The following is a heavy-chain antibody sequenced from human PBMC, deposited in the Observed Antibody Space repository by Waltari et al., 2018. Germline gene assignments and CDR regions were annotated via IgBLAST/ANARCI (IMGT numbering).Heavy chain of an antibody. Sequence: QVQLVQPGAEVKKPGASGRGSCRASGNTFTNYDINWEAQDTGQGLEWRGWMNPNNGNTGNAQKFQGRVTMTRNTSISTAYMELSSLRSEDTAVYYCARGRGITDDAFDIWGQGTMVTVSS. J-gene: IGHJ3*02. CDR2: MNPNNGNT. V-gene: IGHV1-8*01. D-gene: IGHD1-20*01. CDR1: GNTFTNYD. CDR3: ARGRGITDDAFDI.